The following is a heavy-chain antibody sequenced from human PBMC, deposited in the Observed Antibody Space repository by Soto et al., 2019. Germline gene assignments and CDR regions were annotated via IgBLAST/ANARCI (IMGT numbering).Heavy chain of an antibody. CDR2: TSHDGTNK. CDR1: GFTFSSYD. D-gene: IGHD2-15*01. J-gene: IGHJ4*02. CDR3: AKGLYCSGGSCYLSYFDY. Sequence: GGSLRLSCTASGFTFSSYDMHWVRQAPGKGLEWVAVTSHDGTNKFYADSVKGRFTISRDNSRNTLYLQMNSLRAEDTAAYYCAKGLYCSGGSCYLSYFDYWGQGTLVTVSS. V-gene: IGHV3-30*18.